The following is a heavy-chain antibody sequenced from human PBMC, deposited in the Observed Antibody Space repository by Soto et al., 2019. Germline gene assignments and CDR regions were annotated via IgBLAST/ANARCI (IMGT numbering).Heavy chain of an antibody. V-gene: IGHV3-64*01. J-gene: IGHJ4*02. CDR3: ARDTAEAGHDY. CDR2: IRSNGGST. CDR1: GFTFRSYA. Sequence: GGSLRLSCEASGFTFRSYAMHWVRQAPGKGLEYVSTIRSNGGSTYYASSVEGRFTISRDNFKNTLYLQMGSLRAEDTAVYYCARDTAEAGHDYWGQGTLVTVSS.